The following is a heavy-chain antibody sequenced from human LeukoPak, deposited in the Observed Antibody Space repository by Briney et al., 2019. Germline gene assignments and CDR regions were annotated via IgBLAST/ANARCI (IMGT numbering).Heavy chain of an antibody. CDR2: ISSSGST. D-gene: IGHD2-15*01. Sequence: SETLSLTCTVSGGSISGSSYHWGWSRQPPGEGLEWIGSISSSGSTYYNPSLKSRVTISVDTSKNQFSLKLSSVTAADTAVYYCARRMVAATPGHYWGQGTLVTISS. CDR3: ARRMVAATPGHY. CDR1: GGSISGSSYH. J-gene: IGHJ4*02. V-gene: IGHV4-39*01.